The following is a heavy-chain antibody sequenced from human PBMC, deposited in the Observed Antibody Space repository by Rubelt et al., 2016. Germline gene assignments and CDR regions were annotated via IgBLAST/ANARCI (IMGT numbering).Heavy chain of an antibody. V-gene: IGHV4-38-2*01. CDR2: IYYTGST. CDR1: GESFSGHF. J-gene: IGHJ5*02. Sequence: QVQLQESGPGLVKPSGTLSLTCAVYGESFSGHFWSWIRQPPGKGLEWIGSIYYTGSTFYDPSLQSRVTISVDTSKNQFSLKLTSVTAADTAVYYCAGRTNWFDPWGQGTLVTVSS. CDR3: AGRTNWFDP.